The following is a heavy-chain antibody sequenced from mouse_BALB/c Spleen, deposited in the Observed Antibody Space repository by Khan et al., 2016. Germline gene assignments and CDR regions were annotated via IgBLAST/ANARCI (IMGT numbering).Heavy chain of an antibody. V-gene: IGHV3-2*02. CDR2: ISYSGST. CDR3: ARRYDRDDDAMDY. J-gene: IGHJ4*01. D-gene: IGHD2-14*01. Sequence: EVQLQESGPGLVKPSQSLSLTCTVTGYSFTSYYAWNCIRQLPGNNLEWMGYISYSGSTNYNPSLKSQISFTGDTSTNPAYLQLNSVTTEDPAPYNCARRYDRDDDAMDYWGQGTSVTVSS. CDR1: GYSFTSYYA.